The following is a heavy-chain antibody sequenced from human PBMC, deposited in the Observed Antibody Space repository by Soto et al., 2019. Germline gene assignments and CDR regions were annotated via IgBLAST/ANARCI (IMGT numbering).Heavy chain of an antibody. CDR1: GGSISNYY. CDR3: SRVRRSYNAFDS. J-gene: IGHJ3*02. D-gene: IGHD1-26*01. V-gene: IGHV4-59*01. CDR2: MYYSGSS. Sequence: QVQLQESGPGLVKPSETLSLTCTVSGGSISNYYWNWLRQPPGKGLEWIGYMYYSGSSPYNPSLKSRVTLAVDTAKNPFSLKLTSVSAAETAVYYCSRVRRSYNAFDSWGQGTMVTVSS.